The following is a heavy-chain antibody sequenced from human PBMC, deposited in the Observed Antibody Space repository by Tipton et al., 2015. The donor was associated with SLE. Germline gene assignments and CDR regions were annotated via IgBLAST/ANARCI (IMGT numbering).Heavy chain of an antibody. V-gene: IGHV4-30-2*01. J-gene: IGHJ3*02. CDR1: GYSINSGDYS. CDR2: IFHSGNA. CDR3: ARGEMDVFDI. Sequence: TLSLTCGVSGYSINSGDYSWSWIRQPPGKGLEWIGYIFHSGNAYYNPSLKSRVTISVDMSRNQFSLRLDSVTAADTALYYCARGEMDVFDIWGQGTVVSVSS.